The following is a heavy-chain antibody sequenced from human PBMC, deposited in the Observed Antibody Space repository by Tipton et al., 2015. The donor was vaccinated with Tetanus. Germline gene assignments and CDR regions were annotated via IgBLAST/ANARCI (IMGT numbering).Heavy chain of an antibody. D-gene: IGHD3-10*01. J-gene: IGHJ4*02. V-gene: IGHV4-4*07. CDR2: IYTSGST. CDR1: GGSISSYY. CDR3: ARGVWFGPGPKYYFDY. Sequence: GLVKPSETLSLNCTVSGGSISSYYWSWIRQPDGKGLEWIGRIYTSGSTNYNPSLRSRVTMSVDTSKNQFSLKLSSVTAADTAVYYCARGVWFGPGPKYYFDYWGQGTLVTVSP.